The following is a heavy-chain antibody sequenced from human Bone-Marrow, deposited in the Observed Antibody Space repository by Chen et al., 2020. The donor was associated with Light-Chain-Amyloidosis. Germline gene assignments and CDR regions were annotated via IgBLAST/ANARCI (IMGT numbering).Heavy chain of an antibody. CDR3: ARRRDGYNFDY. CDR2: IYPDDSDA. CDR1: GYTFPNYW. Sequence: EVQLEQSGPEVKEPGESLKISCKGSGYTFPNYWIGWVRQMPWKGLEWMGVIYPDDSDARYSPSFEGQVTISADKSITTAYLQWRSLKASDTAMYYCARRRDGYNFDYWGQGTLVTVSS. V-gene: IGHV5-51*01. J-gene: IGHJ4*02. D-gene: IGHD5-12*01.